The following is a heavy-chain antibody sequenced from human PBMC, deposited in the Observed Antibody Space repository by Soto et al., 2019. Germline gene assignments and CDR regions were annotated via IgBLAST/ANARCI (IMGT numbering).Heavy chain of an antibody. J-gene: IGHJ6*02. CDR2: NDQSGST. CDR1: GRSISSSNW. V-gene: IGHV4-4*02. D-gene: IGHD6-6*01. CDR3: ARDMGSSTYYYYGMDV. Sequence: PSEPLSLTCAVSGRSISSSNWCSWVRQPPGKGMERIGANDQSGSTNYHPTLKSQVTTSVDKYKNKLSQKLSSVTAADTAVYYCARDMGSSTYYYYGMDVWGQGTTVT.